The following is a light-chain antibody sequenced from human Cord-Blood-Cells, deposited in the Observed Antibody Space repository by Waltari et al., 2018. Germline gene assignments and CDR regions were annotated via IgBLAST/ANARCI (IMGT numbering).Light chain of an antibody. CDR1: QSISSW. V-gene: IGKV1-5*03. CDR3: QQYTSYSRT. Sequence: QITQHPPTMSAPVGAGVTLTCRASQSISSWLGWYHQKPGTAPKLLIYKASSLKSVVPARFSGSGSRTDFTLNVSSVQPDEFVAYDCQQYTSYSRTFGQGTKVAIK. CDR2: KAS. J-gene: IGKJ1*01.